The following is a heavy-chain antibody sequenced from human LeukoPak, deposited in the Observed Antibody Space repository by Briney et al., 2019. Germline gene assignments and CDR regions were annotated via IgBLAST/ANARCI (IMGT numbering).Heavy chain of an antibody. CDR1: GSRFTSYW. D-gene: IGHD3-16*01. CDR3: ARQSSRLRHGDY. V-gene: IGHV5-51*01. CDR2: IYTGDSDT. Sequence: GEPRNISGKASGSRFTSYWSGWVRQMPGKGLGWRGIIYTGDSDTRYSPSFQGQVTISADKSISAAYLQWSSLKASDTAMYYCARQSSRLRHGDYWGQGTLVTVSS. J-gene: IGHJ4*02.